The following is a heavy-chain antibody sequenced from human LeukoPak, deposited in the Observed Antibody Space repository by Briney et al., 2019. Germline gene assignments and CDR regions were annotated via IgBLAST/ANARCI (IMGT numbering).Heavy chain of an antibody. CDR3: ARTPRGYGGNSDY. D-gene: IGHD4-23*01. J-gene: IGHJ4*02. Sequence: SETLSLTCTVSGYSISSGYYWGWIRQPPGKGLEWIGSIYHSGSTYYNPSLKSRVTISVDTSKNQFSLKLSSVTAADTAVYYCARTPRGYGGNSDYWGQGTLVTVSS. V-gene: IGHV4-38-2*02. CDR2: IYHSGST. CDR1: GYSISSGYY.